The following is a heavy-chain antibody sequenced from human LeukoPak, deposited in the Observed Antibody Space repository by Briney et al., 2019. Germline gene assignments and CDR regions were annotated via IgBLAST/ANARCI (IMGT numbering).Heavy chain of an antibody. CDR3: ARKLVLDY. D-gene: IGHD6-13*01. Sequence: GGSLRLSCATSGFSFSSYAMSWVRQAPGKGLEWVAVISYDGSNKYYADSVKGRFTISRDNSKNTLYLQMNSLRAEDTAVYYCARKLVLDYWGQGTLVTVSS. J-gene: IGHJ4*02. CDR2: ISYDGSNK. CDR1: GFSFSSYA. V-gene: IGHV3-30*04.